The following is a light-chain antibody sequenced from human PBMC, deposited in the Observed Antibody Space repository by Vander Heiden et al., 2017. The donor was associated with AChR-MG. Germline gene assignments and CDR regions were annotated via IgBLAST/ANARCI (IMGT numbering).Light chain of an antibody. CDR2: GTS. CDR1: QSVSSSY. CDR3: QQYGSSPYT. J-gene: IGKJ2*01. Sequence: EIVLTQSPGTLSLSPGERATLSCRASQSVSSSYLAWYQQRPGQAPRLLISGTSSRANGIPDRFSGGGSGTDFTLTISRREPEDFAVYFCQQYGSSPYTFGQGTKLEIK. V-gene: IGKV3-20*01.